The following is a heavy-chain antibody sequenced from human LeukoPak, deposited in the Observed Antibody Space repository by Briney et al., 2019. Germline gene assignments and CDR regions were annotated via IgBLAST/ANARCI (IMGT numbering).Heavy chain of an antibody. D-gene: IGHD6-13*01. CDR1: GYTFTSYG. CDR3: AREEQQLETPLDY. CDR2: INAGNGNT. V-gene: IGHV1-3*01. Sequence: ASVKVSCKASGYTFTSYGISWVRQAPGQRLEWMGWINAGNGNTKYSQKFQGRVTITRDTSASTAYMELSSLRSEDTAVYYCAREEQQLETPLDYWGQGTLVTVSS. J-gene: IGHJ4*02.